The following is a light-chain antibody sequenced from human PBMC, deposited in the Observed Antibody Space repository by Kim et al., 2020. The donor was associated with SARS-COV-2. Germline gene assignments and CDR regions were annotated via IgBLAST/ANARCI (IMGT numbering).Light chain of an antibody. V-gene: IGKV1-39*01. CDR2: AAS. CDR3: QQSYSTPYT. Sequence: SASVGDRVTITCQTSQSISSYLNWYQQKLGKAPKLLIYAASSLQSGVPSRFSGSGSGTDFTLTISSLQPEDFATYYCQQSYSTPYTFGQGTKLEI. J-gene: IGKJ2*01. CDR1: QSISSY.